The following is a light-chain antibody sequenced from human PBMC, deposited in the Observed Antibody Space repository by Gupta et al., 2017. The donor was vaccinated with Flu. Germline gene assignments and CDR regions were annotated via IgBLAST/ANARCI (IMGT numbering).Light chain of an antibody. CDR2: RKN. Sequence: VSPGQTASITCSGDGLRNNYFSRDQQKPGQYPFLVIDRKNKRPSGIPEGFSGSTSGTTATLTISGTQAMDEDDYYCQARDSTRVFGGGTKLSVL. J-gene: IGLJ3*02. V-gene: IGLV3-1*01. CDR1: GLRNNY. CDR3: QARDSTRV.